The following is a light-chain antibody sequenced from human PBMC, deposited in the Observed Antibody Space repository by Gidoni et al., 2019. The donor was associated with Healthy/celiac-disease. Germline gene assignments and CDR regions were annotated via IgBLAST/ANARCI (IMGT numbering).Light chain of an antibody. CDR1: SSNIGAGYD. Sequence: QSVLTQPPSLSGAPGQRVTISCTGSSSNIGAGYDGHWYQQLPGTAPKLLIYGNSNRPSGVPDRFSGSKSGTSASLAITGLQAEDEADYYCQSYDSSLSGWVFGGGTKLTVL. V-gene: IGLV1-40*01. CDR2: GNS. CDR3: QSYDSSLSGWV. J-gene: IGLJ2*01.